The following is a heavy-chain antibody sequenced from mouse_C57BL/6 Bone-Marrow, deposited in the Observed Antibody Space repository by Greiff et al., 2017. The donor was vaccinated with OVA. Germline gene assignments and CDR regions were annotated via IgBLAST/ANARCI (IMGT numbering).Heavy chain of an antibody. V-gene: IGHV1-54*01. CDR2: INPGSGGT. Sequence: QVQLQQSGAELVRPGTSVKVSCKASGYAFTNYLIEWVKQRPGQGLEWIGVINPGSGGTNYNEKFKGKATLTADKSSSTAYMQLSSLTSEDSAVYFCAGSDYDYDGFAYWGQGTLVTVSA. CDR1: GYAFTNYL. CDR3: AGSDYDYDGFAY. D-gene: IGHD2-4*01. J-gene: IGHJ3*01.